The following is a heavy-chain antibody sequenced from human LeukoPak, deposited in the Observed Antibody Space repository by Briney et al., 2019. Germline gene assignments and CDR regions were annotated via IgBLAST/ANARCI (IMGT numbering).Heavy chain of an antibody. CDR1: GGSISSSSYY. V-gene: IGHV4-39*07. CDR3: ARVGSLRRRYYDSSGYLDY. Sequence: SETLSLTCTVSGGSISSSSYYWGWIRQPPGKGLEWIGSIYYSGSTYYNPSLKSRVTISVDTSKNQFSLKLSSVTAADTAVYYCARVGSLRRRYYDSSGYLDYWGQGTLVTVSS. J-gene: IGHJ4*02. D-gene: IGHD3-22*01. CDR2: IYYSGST.